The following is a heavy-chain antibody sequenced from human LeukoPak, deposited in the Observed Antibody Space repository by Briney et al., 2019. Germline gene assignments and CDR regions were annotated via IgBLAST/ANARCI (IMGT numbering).Heavy chain of an antibody. D-gene: IGHD6-13*01. V-gene: IGHV3-74*01. CDR1: GFRFSYSW. Sequence: AGGSLRLSCAASGFRFSYSWMYWVRQGPGKGPVWVSRMKTDGSTIEYADSVKGRFTISRDNAKNTLFLQMSSLRAEDTALYYCAKASGYSSSWPTHWGQGTLVTVSS. CDR3: AKASGYSSSWPTH. J-gene: IGHJ4*02. CDR2: MKTDGSTI.